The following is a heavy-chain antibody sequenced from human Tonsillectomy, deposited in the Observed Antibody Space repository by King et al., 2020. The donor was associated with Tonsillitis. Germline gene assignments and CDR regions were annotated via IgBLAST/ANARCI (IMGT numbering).Heavy chain of an antibody. J-gene: IGHJ4*02. V-gene: IGHV3-7*03. CDR3: VRDAWDFEYSSSLDF. CDR1: GFTFSRYW. CDR2: IKSDGRDK. D-gene: IGHD6-6*01. Sequence: VQLVESGGGLVQPGGSLRLSCAASGFTFSRYWMSWVRQAPGKGLERVADIKSDGRDKYYVDSVKGRFTISRDNTKNSLYLQMNSLRPEDTAVYYCVRDAWDFEYSSSLDFWGQGTLVTVSS.